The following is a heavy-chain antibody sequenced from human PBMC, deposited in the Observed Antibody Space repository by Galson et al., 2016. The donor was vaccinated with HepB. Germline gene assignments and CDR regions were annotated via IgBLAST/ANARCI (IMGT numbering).Heavy chain of an antibody. CDR2: THYRGST. V-gene: IGHV4-30-4*08. J-gene: IGHJ6*02. CDR1: GVSVTSHY. Sequence: TLSLTCSVSGVSVTSHYWSWIRLAPGKGLEWIGYTHYRGSTYYNPSLKSRVTISVDTSKNQFSLKLSSVTAADTAVYYCAREDWNYSYYGLDVWGQGTTVTVSS. D-gene: IGHD3/OR15-3a*01. CDR3: AREDWNYSYYGLDV.